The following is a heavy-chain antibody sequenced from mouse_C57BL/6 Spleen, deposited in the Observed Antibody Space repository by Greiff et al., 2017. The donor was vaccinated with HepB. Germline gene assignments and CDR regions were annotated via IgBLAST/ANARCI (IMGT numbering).Heavy chain of an antibody. CDR2: ISSGGSYT. V-gene: IGHV5-6*02. CDR3: ARHEDCDMDY. Sequence: EVKLVESGGDLVKPGGSLKLSCEASGSTFSSYVMSWVRQTPDKGLEWVATISSGGSYTYYPDSVKGRFTISRDNDKNTLYKQLSSLKSEDTAMYYCARHEDCDMDYWGQGTSVTVSS. J-gene: IGHJ4*01. CDR1: GSTFSSYV.